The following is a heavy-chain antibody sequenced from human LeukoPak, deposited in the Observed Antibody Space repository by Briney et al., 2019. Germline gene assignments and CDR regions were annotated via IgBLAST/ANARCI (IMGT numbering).Heavy chain of an antibody. D-gene: IGHD3-9*01. Sequence: ASVKVSCKASGYTFTSYDINWVRQATGQGLEGMGWMNPNSCNTGYAQKFQGRVTMTRNTFISTAYMELSSLRSEDTAVYYCARDRPYYDILPGYLYGMDVWGQGTTVTVSS. V-gene: IGHV1-8*01. CDR3: ARDRPYYDILPGYLYGMDV. J-gene: IGHJ6*02. CDR2: MNPNSCNT. CDR1: GYTFTSYD.